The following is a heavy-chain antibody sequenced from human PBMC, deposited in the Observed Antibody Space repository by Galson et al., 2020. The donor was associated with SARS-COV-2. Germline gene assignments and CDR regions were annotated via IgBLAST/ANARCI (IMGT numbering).Heavy chain of an antibody. V-gene: IGHV3-23*01. CDR2: LSGRGGST. Sequence: GGPLRLSFAAPGFTFSSYPLSGSRPPPGKGLNWFPALSGRGGSTYYADSVKARFTITRDNSKNKLYLKMNSLRAEDTAVYYCAKGYGSAVAGPVDYWGQGTLVTVSS. CDR1: GFTFSSYP. CDR3: AKGYGSAVAGPVDY. J-gene: IGHJ4*02. D-gene: IGHD6-19*01.